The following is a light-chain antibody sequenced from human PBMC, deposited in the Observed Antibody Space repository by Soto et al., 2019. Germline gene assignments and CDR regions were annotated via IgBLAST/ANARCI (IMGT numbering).Light chain of an antibody. CDR2: TAS. Sequence: DIQMTQSPSSLSASVGETVTITCRASQSIHSHLNWYQQKPGKAPNLLIYTASSLQSGVPSRFSGSGSGTDFTLTISSLQPEDFATYYCQQSYSTPITFGQGTRLE. CDR3: QQSYSTPIT. V-gene: IGKV1-39*01. CDR1: QSIHSH. J-gene: IGKJ5*01.